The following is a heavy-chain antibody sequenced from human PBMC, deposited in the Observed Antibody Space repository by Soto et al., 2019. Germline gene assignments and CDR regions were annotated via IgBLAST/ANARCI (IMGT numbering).Heavy chain of an antibody. CDR3: ASPEVGVGYFDY. D-gene: IGHD1-26*01. CDR1: GFTFSSYG. J-gene: IGHJ4*02. Sequence: QVQLVESGGGVVQPGRSLRLSCAASGFTFSSYGMHWVRQAPGKGLEWVAVIWYAGSNKYYADSVKGRFTISRDNSKNTLYLQMNSLRAEDTAVYYCASPEVGVGYFDYWGQGTLVTVSS. V-gene: IGHV3-33*01. CDR2: IWYAGSNK.